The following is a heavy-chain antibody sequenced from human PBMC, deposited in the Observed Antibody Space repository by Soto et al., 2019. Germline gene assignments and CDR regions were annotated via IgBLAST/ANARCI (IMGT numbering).Heavy chain of an antibody. Sequence: TXKVSCQAYGGTFRSYAISGVRQAPGQGLEWMGGIIPIFGTANYAQKFQGRVTITADESTSTAYMELSSLRSEDTAVYYCARLLAVAGTLSLPKWGQGTLVTVSS. CDR2: IIPIFGTA. CDR1: GGTFRSYA. CDR3: ARLLAVAGTLSLPK. J-gene: IGHJ4*02. V-gene: IGHV1-69*13. D-gene: IGHD6-19*01.